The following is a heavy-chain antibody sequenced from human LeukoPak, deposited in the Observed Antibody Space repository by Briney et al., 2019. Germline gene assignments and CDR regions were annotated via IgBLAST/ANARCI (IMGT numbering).Heavy chain of an antibody. CDR3: ARHGSSIYYFDY. J-gene: IGHJ4*02. CDR1: GGSISSYY. V-gene: IGHV4-59*08. D-gene: IGHD6-6*01. CDR2: IYYSGST. Sequence: SETLSLTCTVSGGSISSYYWSWIRQPPGEGLEWIGYIYYSGSTNYNPSLKSRVTISVDTSKNQFSLKLSSVTAADTAVYYCARHGSSIYYFDYWGQGTLVTVSS.